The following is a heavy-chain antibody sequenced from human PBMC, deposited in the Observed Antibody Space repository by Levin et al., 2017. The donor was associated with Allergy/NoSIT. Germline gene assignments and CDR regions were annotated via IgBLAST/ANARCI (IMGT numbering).Heavy chain of an antibody. Sequence: LSLTCAASGFIFSSYSMNWVRQAPGKGLEWVSSISSTSHYIYYADSVKGRFTISRDNAKNSLYLQMNSLRAEDTAVYYCARGSDGGYWYFDLWGRGTLVTVSS. J-gene: IGHJ2*01. D-gene: IGHD3-16*01. V-gene: IGHV3-21*01. CDR2: ISSTSHYI. CDR1: GFIFSSYS. CDR3: ARGSDGGYWYFDL.